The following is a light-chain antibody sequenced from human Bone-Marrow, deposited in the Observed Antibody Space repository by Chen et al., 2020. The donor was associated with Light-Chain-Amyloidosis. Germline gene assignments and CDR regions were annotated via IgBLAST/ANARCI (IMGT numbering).Light chain of an antibody. CDR3: SSYTSTSTLWV. Sequence: QSALTQPASVSGSPGQSITISCTGTSSDIGGHDFVSWYQQYPGKAPKLLIYEVVIRPSGVSNRFSGSKSGTTASLTVSGLQAEDEGTYYCSSYTSTSTLWVFGGGTNLAVL. J-gene: IGLJ3*02. V-gene: IGLV2-14*01. CDR1: SSDIGGHDF. CDR2: EVV.